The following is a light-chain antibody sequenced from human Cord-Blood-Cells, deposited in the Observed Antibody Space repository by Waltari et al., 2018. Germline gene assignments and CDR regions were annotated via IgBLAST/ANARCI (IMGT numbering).Light chain of an antibody. CDR2: LGS. J-gene: IGKJ4*01. V-gene: IGKV2-28*01. CDR3: MQALQTPLT. Sequence: MTQSPLSLPVTPGEPASISCRSSQSLLHSNGYNYLDWYLQKPGQSPQLLIYLGSNRASGVPDRFSGSGSGTDFTLKISRVEAEDVGVYYCMQALQTPLTFGGGTKVEIK. CDR1: QSLLHSNGYNY.